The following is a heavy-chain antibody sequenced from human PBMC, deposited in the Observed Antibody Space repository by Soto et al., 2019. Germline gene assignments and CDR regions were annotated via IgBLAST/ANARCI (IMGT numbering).Heavy chain of an antibody. CDR1: GFTFSSYW. V-gene: IGHV3-74*01. CDR3: ARVGQGALYFDL. J-gene: IGHJ2*01. D-gene: IGHD1-26*01. Sequence: EVQLVESGGGLVQPGGSLTLSCAASGFTFSSYWMHWVRQAPGKGVVWVSRINPDGRGTNYADSVKGQFTISRDNAKNTLYLQMNSLRPEDTAVYYCARVGQGALYFDLWGRGTLVTVSS. CDR2: INPDGRGT.